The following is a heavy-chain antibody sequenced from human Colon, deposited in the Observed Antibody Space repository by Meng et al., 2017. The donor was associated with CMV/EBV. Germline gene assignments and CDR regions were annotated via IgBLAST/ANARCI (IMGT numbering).Heavy chain of an antibody. CDR3: AGEDVINNYISWWFDP. CDR2: VYDTEST. J-gene: IGHJ5*02. Sequence: GYVSSRSYYWRWIRQPPGKGLEWIGYVYDTESTNYSPSLQSRVTISVDTSKNQFSLRLSSVTAADTAVYYCAGEDVINNYISWWFDPWGQGTLVTVSS. D-gene: IGHD1-1*01. CDR1: GYVSSRSYY. V-gene: IGHV4-61*01.